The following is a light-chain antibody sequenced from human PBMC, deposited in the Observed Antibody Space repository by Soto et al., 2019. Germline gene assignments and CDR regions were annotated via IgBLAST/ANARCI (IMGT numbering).Light chain of an antibody. CDR1: SSDIGAYDY. J-gene: IGLJ1*01. V-gene: IGLV2-14*01. Sequence: QPLLTQPASLSRSPGQSITISCTGTSSDIGAYDYVSWFQQPPGKAPKLMISEVNNRPSGVSNRFSGSKSGNTAYLTISRLQVEDEAEYFCISFTTTSTHVFGTGTKVTVL. CDR2: EVN. CDR3: ISFTTTSTHV.